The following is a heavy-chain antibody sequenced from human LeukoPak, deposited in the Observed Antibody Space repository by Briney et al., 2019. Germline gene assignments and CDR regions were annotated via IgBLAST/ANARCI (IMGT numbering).Heavy chain of an antibody. CDR2: INPNSGGT. Sequence: GASVKVSCKASGYTFTGYYMHWVRQAPGQGLEWMGWINPNSGGTNYAQKFQGRVTMTRDTSISTAYVELSRLRSDDTAVYYCARDTTWIQLWLVRPPYYFDYWGQGTLVTVSS. V-gene: IGHV1-2*02. CDR1: GYTFTGYY. CDR3: ARDTTWIQLWLVRPPYYFDY. D-gene: IGHD5-18*01. J-gene: IGHJ4*02.